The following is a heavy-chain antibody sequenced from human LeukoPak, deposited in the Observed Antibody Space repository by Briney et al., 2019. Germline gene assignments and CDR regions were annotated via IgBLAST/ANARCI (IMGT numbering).Heavy chain of an antibody. CDR2: IYTSGST. D-gene: IGHD2-15*01. V-gene: IGHV4-4*07. CDR3: ARDCGGSCYSGGVWFDP. J-gene: IGHJ5*02. Sequence: VKPSETLSLTCAVSGYSISSGYYWSWIRQPAGKGLEWIGRIYTSGSTNYNPSLKSRVTMSVDTSKNHFSLKLRSVTAADTAVYYCARDCGGSCYSGGVWFDPWGQGTLVIVSS. CDR1: GYSISSGYY.